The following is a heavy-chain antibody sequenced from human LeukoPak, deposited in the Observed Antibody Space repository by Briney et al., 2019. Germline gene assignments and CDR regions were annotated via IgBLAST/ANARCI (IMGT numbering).Heavy chain of an antibody. CDR3: ARSPAGPLTFDY. CDR2: IYYSGST. V-gene: IGHV4-59*01. CDR1: GGSISSYY. J-gene: IGHJ4*02. Sequence: SETLSLTCTVSGGSISSYYWGWIRQPPGKGLEWIGYIYYSGSTNYNPSLKSRVTISVDTSKNQFSLKLSSVTAADTAVYYCARSPAGPLTFDYWGQGTLVTVSS. D-gene: IGHD2-2*01.